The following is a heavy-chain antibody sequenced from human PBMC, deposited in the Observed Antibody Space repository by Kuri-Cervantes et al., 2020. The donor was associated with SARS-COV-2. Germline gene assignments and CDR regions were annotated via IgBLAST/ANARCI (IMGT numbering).Heavy chain of an antibody. V-gene: IGHV3-33*01. J-gene: IGHJ6*02. CDR2: IWYDGSNK. Sequence: GESLKISCAASGFTFSSYGMHWVRQAPGKGLEWVAVIWYDGSNKYYADSVKGRFPISRDNAKNSLYLQMNSLRAEDTAVYYCAREFGELFDDSYYYYYGMDVWGQGTTVTVSS. CDR3: AREFGELFDDSYYYYYGMDV. CDR1: GFTFSSYG. D-gene: IGHD3-10*01.